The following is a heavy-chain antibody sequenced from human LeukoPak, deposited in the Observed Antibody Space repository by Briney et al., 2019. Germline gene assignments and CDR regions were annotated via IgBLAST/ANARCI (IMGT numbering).Heavy chain of an antibody. D-gene: IGHD6-19*01. CDR2: IYSGGST. V-gene: IGHV3-53*01. Sequence: GGSLRLSCAASGFTVSSNYMSWVRQAPGKGLEWVSVIYSGGSTYYADSVKGRFTISRDNSKNTLYLQMNSLRAEDTAVYYCVIPAATVAGTEGYYYYYGMDVWGQGTTVTVSS. CDR3: VIPAATVAGTEGYYYYYGMDV. J-gene: IGHJ6*02. CDR1: GFTVSSNY.